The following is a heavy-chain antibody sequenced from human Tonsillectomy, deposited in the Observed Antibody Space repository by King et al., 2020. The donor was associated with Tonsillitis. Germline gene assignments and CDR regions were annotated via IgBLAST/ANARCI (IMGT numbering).Heavy chain of an antibody. CDR1: GFTFSSYS. Sequence: VQLVESGGGLVQPGGSLRLSCAASGFTFSSYSITLVRQAPGKGLDWVSTISGSGSRTYYADSVKGRFTISRDNSKNTLYLQMNSLRAEETAVYYCAKTAPIYYYYMDVWGKGTSVTVSS. CDR3: AKTAPIYYYYMDV. V-gene: IGHV3-23*04. CDR2: ISGSGSRT. D-gene: IGHD5-12*01. J-gene: IGHJ6*03.